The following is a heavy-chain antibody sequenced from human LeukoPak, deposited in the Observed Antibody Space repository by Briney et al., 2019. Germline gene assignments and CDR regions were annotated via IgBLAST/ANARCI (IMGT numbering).Heavy chain of an antibody. Sequence: SETLSLTCAVYGGSFSGYYWSWIRQPPGKGLEWIGEINHSGSTNYNPSLKSRVTISVDTSKNQFSLKLSSVTAADTAVYYCARHRRYYYDSSGYFHFDYWGQGTLVTVSS. D-gene: IGHD3-22*01. V-gene: IGHV4-34*01. CDR2: INHSGST. CDR3: ARHRRYYYDSSGYFHFDY. J-gene: IGHJ4*02. CDR1: GGSFSGYY.